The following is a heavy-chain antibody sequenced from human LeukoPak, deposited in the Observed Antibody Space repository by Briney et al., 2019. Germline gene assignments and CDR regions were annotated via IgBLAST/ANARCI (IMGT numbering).Heavy chain of an antibody. CDR2: INIGGTNT. J-gene: IGHJ5*02. Sequence: GGSLRLSCAASGFTFNDYYMSWIRQAPGRGLEWLSYINIGGTNTHYADSVKGRFAISRDNAKKSLYLEMNNLRAEDTAVYYCATDGAGFDTWGQGVLVTVSS. CDR1: GFTFNDYY. CDR3: ATDGAGFDT. V-gene: IGHV3-11*01.